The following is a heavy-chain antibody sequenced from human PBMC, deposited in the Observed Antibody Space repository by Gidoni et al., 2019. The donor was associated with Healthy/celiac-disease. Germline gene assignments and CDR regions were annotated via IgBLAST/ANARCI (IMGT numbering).Heavy chain of an antibody. CDR2: ISGSGGST. V-gene: IGHV3-23*01. D-gene: IGHD6-13*01. J-gene: IGHJ4*02. CDR3: AALRAANYFDY. CDR1: GYTFSSYA. Sequence: EVQLLESGGGLVQPGGYLSLSCAASGYTFSSYAMSWVRQAPGKGLEWVSAISGSGGSTYYADSVKGRFTIPRDNSKNTLYLQMNSLRAEDTAVYYCAALRAANYFDYWGQGTLVTVSS.